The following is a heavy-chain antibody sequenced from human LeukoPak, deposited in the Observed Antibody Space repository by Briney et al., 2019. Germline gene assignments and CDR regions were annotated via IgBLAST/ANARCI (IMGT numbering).Heavy chain of an antibody. CDR1: GYSISSGYY. Sequence: SETLSLTCTVSGYSISSGYYWGWIRQPPGKGLEWIGSIYHSGSTYYNPSLKSRVTMAVDTSKNQFSLKLSSVTAADTAVYYCVRDPSSFGGRFDPWGQGTLVAVSS. D-gene: IGHD3-10*01. V-gene: IGHV4-38-2*02. J-gene: IGHJ5*02. CDR3: VRDPSSFGGRFDP. CDR2: IYHSGST.